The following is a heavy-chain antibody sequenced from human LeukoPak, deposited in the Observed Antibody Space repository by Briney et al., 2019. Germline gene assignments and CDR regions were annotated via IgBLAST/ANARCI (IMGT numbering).Heavy chain of an antibody. CDR1: GGSLRSSSYY. Sequence: PSETLFLTCTVSGGSLRSSSYYGAWIRQPPGKGLEWIGSVYYTGSTYYRPSLTGRLAMSVEAAKNQFALRLTSVTAADMAVYYCATHGVPNDLLVGYCGQGSLVTVSS. V-gene: IGHV4-39*01. CDR2: VYYTGST. J-gene: IGHJ4*02. CDR3: ATHGVPNDLLVGY. D-gene: IGHD1-1*01.